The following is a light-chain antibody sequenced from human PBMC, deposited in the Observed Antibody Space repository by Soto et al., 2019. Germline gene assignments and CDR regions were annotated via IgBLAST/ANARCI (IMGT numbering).Light chain of an antibody. CDR3: QQYNKWPLIT. Sequence: EIVLTQSPGTLSLSPGERATLSCRASQSVGNNLAWYQQKRGQAPRLLIYGASTRATGIPARFSGSGSGTEFTLIISSLQSEDFAVYYCQQYNKWPLITFGQGTRLEIK. V-gene: IGKV3-15*01. CDR2: GAS. CDR1: QSVGNN. J-gene: IGKJ5*01.